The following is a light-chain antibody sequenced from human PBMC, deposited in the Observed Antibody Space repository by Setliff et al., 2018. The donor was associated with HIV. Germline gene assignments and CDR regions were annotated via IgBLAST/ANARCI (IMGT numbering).Light chain of an antibody. V-gene: IGLV1-40*01. J-gene: IGLJ1*01. CDR2: SNN. CDR1: SSNIGANYD. Sequence: QSALTQPPSVSGAPGQRVTISCIGSSSNIGANYDVPWYQVIPGTAPRLVIYSNNNRPSGVPDRFSGSKSSTSASLAIAGLQAEDEADYYCSSYTMNTYVFGTGTKVTVL. CDR3: SSYTMNTYV.